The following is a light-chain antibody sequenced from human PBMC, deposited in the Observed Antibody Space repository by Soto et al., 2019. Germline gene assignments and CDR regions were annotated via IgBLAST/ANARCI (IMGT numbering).Light chain of an antibody. J-gene: IGLJ2*01. V-gene: IGLV2-14*01. CDR2: EVR. Sequence: QSALTQPGSVSGSPGQSITISCSGTSRDVGAYNLVSWYQQRPGKAPKLLIYEVRNRPSGLSYRFSGSKSGNTASLTISSLLPEDEYDYFCSSVSSRNPLVFGGGTKVTVL. CDR1: SRDVGAYNL. CDR3: SSVSSRNPLV.